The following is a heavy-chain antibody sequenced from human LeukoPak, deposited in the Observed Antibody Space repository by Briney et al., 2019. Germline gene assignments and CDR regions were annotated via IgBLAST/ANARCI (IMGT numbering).Heavy chain of an antibody. Sequence: PGGSLRLSCAASGFSVSSNFMTWVRQAPGKGLEWVSVIFSGGSTYYADSVKGRFTISRDNSKNTVYLQMNSLRVEDTAVYYGARARNNYDSSGYPALDYWGQGTLVTVSS. D-gene: IGHD3-22*01. CDR1: GFSVSSNF. CDR3: ARARNNYDSSGYPALDY. CDR2: IFSGGST. J-gene: IGHJ4*02. V-gene: IGHV3-53*01.